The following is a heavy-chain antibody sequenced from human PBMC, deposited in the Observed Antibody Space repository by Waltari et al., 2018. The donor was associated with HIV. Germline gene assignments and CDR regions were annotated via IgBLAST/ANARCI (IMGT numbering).Heavy chain of an antibody. CDR1: GYTFSTFW. Sequence: EEPLLQSGAEGKQPGESLKISCKDSGYTFSTFWSVWGRQMLGKGLEWMGTIYPGDSDNSYSPSSQGQVPISADKSISTAYLQWSSLKASDSAMYYCVRRRGSYSGSYYSLDYRGQGTLVTVSS. CDR2: IYPGDSDN. J-gene: IGHJ4*02. CDR3: VRRRGSYSGSYYSLDY. D-gene: IGHD1-26*01. V-gene: IGHV5-51*03.